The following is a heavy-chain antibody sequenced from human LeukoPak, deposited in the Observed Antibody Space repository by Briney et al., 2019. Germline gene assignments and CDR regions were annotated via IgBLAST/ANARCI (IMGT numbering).Heavy chain of an antibody. V-gene: IGHV3-23*01. J-gene: IGHJ4*02. Sequence: GGSLRLSCAASGFTFSSYAMSWVRQAPGKGLEWVSAISGSGGSTYYADSVKGRFTISRDNSKNTLYLQTNSLRAEDTAVCYCAKDGSYGDYVLLDYWGQGTLVTVSS. CDR2: ISGSGGST. CDR3: AKDGSYGDYVLLDY. D-gene: IGHD4-17*01. CDR1: GFTFSSYA.